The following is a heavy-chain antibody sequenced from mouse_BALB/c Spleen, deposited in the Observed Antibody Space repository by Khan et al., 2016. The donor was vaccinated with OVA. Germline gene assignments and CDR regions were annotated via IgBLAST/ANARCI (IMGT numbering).Heavy chain of an antibody. CDR3: ASSPTMITQFSY. V-gene: IGHV1-7*01. CDR1: GYTFTSYW. J-gene: IGHJ3*01. CDR2: INPTTGYT. Sequence: QVQLKQSGAELAKPGASVKMSCKATGYTFTSYWMHWVKQRPGQGLEWIGFINPTTGYTEYNQKFKDKATLTADKSSSTAYMQLSSLTSEDSAVXRCASSPTMITQFSYWGQGTLVTVSA. D-gene: IGHD2-4*01.